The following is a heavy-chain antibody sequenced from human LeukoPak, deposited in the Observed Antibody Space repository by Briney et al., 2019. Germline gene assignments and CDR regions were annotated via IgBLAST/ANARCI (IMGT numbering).Heavy chain of an antibody. D-gene: IGHD2-8*01. CDR2: ISDTGATT. CDR3: AKDTSIGRYCTNGVCSPFDY. Sequence: GGSLRLSCAGSGFTFSSYAMSWVRQAPGKGLEWGSAISDTGATTYDADSVKGRFTISRDNSRSTLYLQMNSLRAEDTALYYCAKDTSIGRYCTNGVCSPFDYWGQGTLVTVSS. V-gene: IGHV3-23*01. CDR1: GFTFSSYA. J-gene: IGHJ4*02.